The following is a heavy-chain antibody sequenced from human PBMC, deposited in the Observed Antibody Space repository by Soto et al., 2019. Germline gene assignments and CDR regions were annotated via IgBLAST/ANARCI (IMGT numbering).Heavy chain of an antibody. Sequence: EVQLVESGGGLIQPGGSLRVSCAASGFTVSRSYMSWVRQAPGKGLEWVSVIYSGGSTNYADSVKGRFTISRDNSKNTLNLQMNSLRVEDTAVYYCARDTYYYDSSGQPYWEQGTLVTVSS. CDR2: IYSGGST. CDR3: ARDTYYYDSSGQPY. V-gene: IGHV3-53*01. CDR1: GFTVSRSY. J-gene: IGHJ4*02. D-gene: IGHD3-22*01.